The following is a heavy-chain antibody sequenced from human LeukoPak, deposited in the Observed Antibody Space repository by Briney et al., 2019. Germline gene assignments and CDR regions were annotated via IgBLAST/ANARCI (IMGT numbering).Heavy chain of an antibody. D-gene: IGHD6-6*01. CDR2: LGTNGDA. CDR1: GFSFSDYD. J-gene: IGHJ6*02. CDR3: AREWRGIASHYHGMDV. Sequence: PGGSLRLSCVASGFSFSDYDMYWVRQAAGRGLEWVSALGTNGDAYYLGSVRGRFTISRENVKNSLYLQMNNLGVEDTAVYYCAREWRGIASHYHGMDVWGQGTTVTVSS. V-gene: IGHV3-13*01.